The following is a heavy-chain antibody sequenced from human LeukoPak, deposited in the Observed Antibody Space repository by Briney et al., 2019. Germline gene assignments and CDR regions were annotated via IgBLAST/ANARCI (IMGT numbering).Heavy chain of an antibody. D-gene: IGHD3-16*02. V-gene: IGHV4-59*08. Sequence: SETLSLTCTVSGGSISSYYWSWIRQPPGKGLEWIGYIYYSGSTNYNPSLKSRVTISVDTSKNQFSLKLSSVTAADTAVYYCARRITSGGVIVIFDPWGQGTLVTVSS. CDR1: GGSISSYY. CDR2: IYYSGST. CDR3: ARRITSGGVIVIFDP. J-gene: IGHJ5*02.